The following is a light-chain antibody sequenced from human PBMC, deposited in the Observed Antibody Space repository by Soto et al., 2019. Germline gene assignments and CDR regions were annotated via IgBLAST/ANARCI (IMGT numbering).Light chain of an antibody. CDR3: QQYGSSPLT. J-gene: IGKJ4*01. CDR2: GAS. CDR1: QSVSSSY. Sequence: GERVTLSCRASQSVSSSYLTWYQQKPGQAPRLLIYGASTRATGIPARFSGSGSGTDFTLTISRLEPEDFAVYYCQQYGSSPLTFGGGTKVDIK. V-gene: IGKV3-20*01.